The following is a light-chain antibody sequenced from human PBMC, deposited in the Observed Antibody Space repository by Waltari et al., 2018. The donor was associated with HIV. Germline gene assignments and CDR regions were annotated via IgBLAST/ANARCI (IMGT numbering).Light chain of an antibody. J-gene: IGLJ3*02. CDR1: SSDIGTYDL. CDR3: CSFSPNGASWV. CDR2: DVT. Sequence: QSALTQSASVSGSPGQSITVSCTGTSSDIGTYDLVSWYQQEPGKAPKLIIHDVTARPSGVASRVSGSKSGNTAFLTISGLQVEDESLYFCCSFSPNGASWVFGGGTKVTVL. V-gene: IGLV2-23*02.